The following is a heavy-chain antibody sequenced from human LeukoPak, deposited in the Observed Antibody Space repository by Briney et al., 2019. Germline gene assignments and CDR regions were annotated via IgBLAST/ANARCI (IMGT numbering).Heavy chain of an antibody. Sequence: SETLSLTCAVSGGSFSDYYWSWIRQPPGKGLEWIGYIYYSGSTYYNPSLKSRVTISVDTSKNQFSLKLSSVTAADTAVYYCAGQTAPYYYYGMDVWGQGTTVTVSS. V-gene: IGHV4-30-4*01. J-gene: IGHJ6*02. D-gene: IGHD2-21*02. CDR3: AGQTAPYYYYGMDV. CDR1: GGSFSDYY. CDR2: IYYSGST.